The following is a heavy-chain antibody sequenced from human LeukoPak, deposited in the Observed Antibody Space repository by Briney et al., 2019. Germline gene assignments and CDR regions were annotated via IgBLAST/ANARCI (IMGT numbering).Heavy chain of an antibody. Sequence: SETLSLTCAVYGGSFSGYYWSWIRQPPGKGLEWIGEINHSGSTNYNPSLKSRVTISVDTSKNQFSLKLSSVTAADTAVYYCARVNGGWYKGAWFDPWGQGTLVTVSS. V-gene: IGHV4-34*01. CDR2: INHSGST. CDR1: GGSFSGYY. J-gene: IGHJ5*02. CDR3: ARVNGGWYKGAWFDP. D-gene: IGHD6-19*01.